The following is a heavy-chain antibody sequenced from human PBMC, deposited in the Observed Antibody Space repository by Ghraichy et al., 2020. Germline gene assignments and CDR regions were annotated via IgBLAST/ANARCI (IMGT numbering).Heavy chain of an antibody. CDR3: ARGRVVAATPNWFDP. Sequence: SETLSLTCAVYGGSFSGYYWSWIRQPPGKGLEWIGEINHSGSTNYNRSLKSRVTISVDTSKNQFSLKLSSVTAADTAVYYCARGRVVAATPNWFDPWGQGTLVTVSS. V-gene: IGHV4-34*01. D-gene: IGHD2-15*01. CDR1: GGSFSGYY. CDR2: INHSGST. J-gene: IGHJ5*02.